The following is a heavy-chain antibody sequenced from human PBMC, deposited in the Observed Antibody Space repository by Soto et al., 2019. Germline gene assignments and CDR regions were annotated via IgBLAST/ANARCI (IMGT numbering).Heavy chain of an antibody. CDR3: ARVWGLLDAFDI. D-gene: IGHD2-15*01. CDR1: GFTFSSYW. V-gene: IGHV3-74*01. Sequence: EVQLVGSGGGLVQPGGSLRLSCAASGFTFSSYWMHWVRQAPGKGLVWVSRINSDGSSTSYADSVKGRFTISRDNAKNTLYLQMNSLRAEDTAVYYCARVWGLLDAFDIWGQGTMVTVSS. CDR2: INSDGSST. J-gene: IGHJ3*02.